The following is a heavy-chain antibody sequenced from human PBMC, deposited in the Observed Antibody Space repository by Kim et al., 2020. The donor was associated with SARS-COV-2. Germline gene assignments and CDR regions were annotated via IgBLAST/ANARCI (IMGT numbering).Heavy chain of an antibody. D-gene: IGHD6-25*01. J-gene: IGHJ5*02. CDR3: ARQSAAWFDP. CDR2: IYYSGST. V-gene: IGHV4-39*01. CDR1: GGSISSSSYY. Sequence: SETLSLTCTVSGGSISSSSYYWGWIRQPPGKGLEWIGSIYYSGSTYYNPSLKSRVTISVDTSKNQFSLKLSSVTAADTAVYYCARQSAAWFDPWGQGTLVTVSS.